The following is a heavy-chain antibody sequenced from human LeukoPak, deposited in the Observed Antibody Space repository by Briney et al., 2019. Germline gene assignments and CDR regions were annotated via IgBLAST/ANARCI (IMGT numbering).Heavy chain of an antibody. CDR2: ISTSSTYI. CDR3: ARDPPFIIGTTFFDY. V-gene: IGHV3-21*01. Sequence: GGSLRLSCAASGFTFSSYSMNWVRQAPGKGLEWVSSISTSSTYIYYADSVKGRFTISRDNAKNSLYLQMNGLRAEDTAVYYCARDPPFIIGTTFFDYWGQGTLVTVSS. D-gene: IGHD1-20*01. CDR1: GFTFSSYS. J-gene: IGHJ4*02.